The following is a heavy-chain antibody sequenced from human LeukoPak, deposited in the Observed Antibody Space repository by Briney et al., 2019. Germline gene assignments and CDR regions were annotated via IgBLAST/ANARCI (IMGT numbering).Heavy chain of an antibody. CDR2: VHWNGGTT. D-gene: IGHD1-1*01. Sequence: GGSLRLSCAASGFNFDDFGMGWVRQAPGKGLEWVSGVHWNGGTTGYADSVKGRFTISRDNAKNSLYLQMNSLRAEDTAVYYCARSAAGTYYWGQGTLVTVSS. CDR1: GFNFDDFG. V-gene: IGHV3-20*04. J-gene: IGHJ4*02. CDR3: ARSAAGTYY.